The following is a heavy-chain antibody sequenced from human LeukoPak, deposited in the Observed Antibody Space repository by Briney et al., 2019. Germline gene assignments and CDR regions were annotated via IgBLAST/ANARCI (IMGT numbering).Heavy chain of an antibody. CDR1: GYTFTSYG. Sequence: GASVKVSCKASGYTFTSYGISWVRQAPGQGLEWMGWISAYNGNTNYAQKLQGRVTMTTDTSTRTAYMELRSLRSDDTAVYYCARGYYYGSGSHYYRPGDAFDIWGQGTMVTVSS. J-gene: IGHJ3*02. CDR3: ARGYYYGSGSHYYRPGDAFDI. CDR2: ISAYNGNT. V-gene: IGHV1-18*01. D-gene: IGHD3-10*01.